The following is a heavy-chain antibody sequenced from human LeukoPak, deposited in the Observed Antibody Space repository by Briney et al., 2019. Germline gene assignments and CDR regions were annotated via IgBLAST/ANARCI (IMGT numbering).Heavy chain of an antibody. V-gene: IGHV4-59*08. Sequence: PSETLSLTCTVSGGSISSYYWSWIRQPPGKGLEWIGYIYYSGSTNYNPSLKSRVTISVDTSKNQFSLKLSSVTAADTAVYYCASGGYGSGSYSPEFDCWGQGTLVTVSS. D-gene: IGHD3-10*01. J-gene: IGHJ4*02. CDR1: GGSISSYY. CDR3: ASGGYGSGSYSPEFDC. CDR2: IYYSGST.